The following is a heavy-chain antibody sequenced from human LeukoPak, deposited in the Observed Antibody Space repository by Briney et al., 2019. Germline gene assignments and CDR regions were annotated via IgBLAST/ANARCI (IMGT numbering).Heavy chain of an antibody. CDR1: GFTFSSYA. V-gene: IGHV3-23*01. D-gene: IGHD1-7*01. CDR3: AKGGNYAPLDY. CDR2: ITDSGGDT. Sequence: GGSLRLSCAASGFTFSSYAMSWVRQAPGKGLEWFSAITDSGGDTYHADSVKGRFTISRDNSKNTLYLQMSSLRVEDTALYYCAKGGNYAPLDYWGQGALVTVSS. J-gene: IGHJ4*02.